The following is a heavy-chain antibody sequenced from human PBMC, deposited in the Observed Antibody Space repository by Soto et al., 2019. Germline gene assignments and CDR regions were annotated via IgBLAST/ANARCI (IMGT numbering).Heavy chain of an antibody. J-gene: IGHJ6*02. CDR3: ARDRTIVATTSYYGMDV. Sequence: SETLSLTCTVSGGSISSYYWSWIRQPPGKGLEWIGYIYYSGSTNYNPSLKSRVTISVDTSKNQFSLKLSSVTAADTAVYYCARDRTIVATTSYYGMDVWGQGTTVTVSS. CDR1: GGSISSYY. V-gene: IGHV4-59*01. D-gene: IGHD5-12*01. CDR2: IYYSGST.